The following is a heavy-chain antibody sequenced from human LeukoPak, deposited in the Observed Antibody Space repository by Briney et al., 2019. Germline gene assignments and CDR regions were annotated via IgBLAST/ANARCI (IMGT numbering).Heavy chain of an antibody. Sequence: GGSLRLSCAASGFTFSSHAMSWVRQAPGKGLEWVSAISDSGRETFYTDSVKGRFTISRDNSKNTLYLQMNSLRAEDTAVYYCAKDGKGCGGDCYSEYWGQPTLLTV. CDR2: ISDSGRET. D-gene: IGHD2-21*02. V-gene: IGHV3-23*01. CDR3: AKDGKGCGGDCYSEY. J-gene: IGHJ4*02. CDR1: GFTFSSHA.